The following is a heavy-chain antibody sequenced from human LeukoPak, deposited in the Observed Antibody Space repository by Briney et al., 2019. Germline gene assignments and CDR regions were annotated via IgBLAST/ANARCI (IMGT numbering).Heavy chain of an antibody. CDR1: GLSFRTYA. D-gene: IGHD3-22*01. CDR3: AKSSYYDASGYYREYYFDY. CDR2: ISGGGDST. Sequence: PGGSLRLSCAASGLSFRTYAMSWVRQAPGKGLEWVSSISGGGDSTYYADSVKGRFTISRDKTKNTLYLQMNSLRAEDTAVYYCAKSSYYDASGYYREYYFDYWGQGTLVTVSS. J-gene: IGHJ4*02. V-gene: IGHV3-23*01.